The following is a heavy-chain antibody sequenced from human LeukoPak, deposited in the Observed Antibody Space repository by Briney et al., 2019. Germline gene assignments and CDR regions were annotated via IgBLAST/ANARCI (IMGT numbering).Heavy chain of an antibody. D-gene: IGHD7-27*01. V-gene: IGHV3-23*01. CDR1: GFPLSSYA. CDR2: TSSSDPGT. CDR3: AKDGNWARFED. Sequence: GGSLRLSCAASGFPLSSYAMSWVREGPGKGREGGAATSSSDPGTYHADSVRGGFTISRDNSKKRVWLQINSPTAEDTATYYCAKDGNWARFEDWGQGTLVTVSS. J-gene: IGHJ4*02.